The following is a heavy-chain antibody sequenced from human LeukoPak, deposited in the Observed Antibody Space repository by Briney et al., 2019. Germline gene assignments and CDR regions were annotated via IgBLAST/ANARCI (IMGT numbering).Heavy chain of an antibody. CDR3: ARSDGFGELQVPYYYGMDV. V-gene: IGHV4-59*08. CDR2: IYYSGST. CDR1: GDSISSYY. D-gene: IGHD3-10*01. Sequence: SETLSLTCTVSGDSISSYYWSWIRQPPGKGLEWGGYIYYSGSTNYNPSLKSRVTISVDTSKNQFSLKLSSVTAADTAVYYCARSDGFGELQVPYYYGMDVWGQGTTVTVSS. J-gene: IGHJ6*02.